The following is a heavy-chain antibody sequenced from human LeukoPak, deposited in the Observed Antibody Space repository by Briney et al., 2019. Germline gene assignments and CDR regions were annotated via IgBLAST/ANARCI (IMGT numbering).Heavy chain of an antibody. CDR1: GGSISSYY. CDR2: IYYSGST. D-gene: IGHD6-19*01. CDR3: ARHGTHSSGWYSDYYYGMDV. J-gene: IGHJ6*02. Sequence: PSETLSLTCTVSGGSISSYYWSWIRQPPGKGLEWIGYIYYSGSTNYNPSLKSRVTISVDTSKNQFSLKLSSVTAADTAVYYCARHGTHSSGWYSDYYYGMDVWGQGTTVTVSS. V-gene: IGHV4-59*08.